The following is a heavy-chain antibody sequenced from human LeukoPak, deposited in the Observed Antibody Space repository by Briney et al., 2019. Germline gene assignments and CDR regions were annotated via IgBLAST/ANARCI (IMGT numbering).Heavy chain of an antibody. V-gene: IGHV4-61*02. Sequence: PSETLSLTCTVSGGSISSGSYYWSWIRQPAGKGLEWIGRIYTSGSTNYNPSLKSRVTISVDTSKNQFSLKLSSVTAADTAVYYCARGGVILAAKDYWGQGTLVTVSS. J-gene: IGHJ4*02. D-gene: IGHD3-16*02. CDR1: GGSISSGSYY. CDR2: IYTSGST. CDR3: ARGGVILAAKDY.